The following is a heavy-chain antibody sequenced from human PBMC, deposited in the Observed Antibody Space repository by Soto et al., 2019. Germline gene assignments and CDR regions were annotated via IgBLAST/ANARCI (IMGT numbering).Heavy chain of an antibody. CDR3: ARADQLFAVAGTSWFDP. CDR2: IIPIFGTA. Sequence: ASVKVSCKASGGTFSSYDISWVRQAPGQGLEWMGGIIPIFGTANYAQKFQGRVTFTVDESTSTAYMELSSLRSEDTAVYYCARADQLFAVAGTSWFDPWGQGTLVTVSS. D-gene: IGHD6-19*01. J-gene: IGHJ5*02. V-gene: IGHV1-69*13. CDR1: GGTFSSYD.